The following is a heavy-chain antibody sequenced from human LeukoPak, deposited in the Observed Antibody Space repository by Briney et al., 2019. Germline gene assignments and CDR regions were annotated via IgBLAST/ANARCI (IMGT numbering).Heavy chain of an antibody. V-gene: IGHV4-39*01. CDR1: GGSISSSSYY. Sequence: NPSETLSLTCTVSGGSISSSSYYWGWIRQPPGKGLEWIGSIYYSGSTYYNPSLKSRVTISVDTSKNQFSLKLSSVTAADTAVYYCARHVVDTAMVNYFDYWGQGTLVTVSS. CDR2: IYYSGST. CDR3: ARHVVDTAMVNYFDY. J-gene: IGHJ4*02. D-gene: IGHD5-18*01.